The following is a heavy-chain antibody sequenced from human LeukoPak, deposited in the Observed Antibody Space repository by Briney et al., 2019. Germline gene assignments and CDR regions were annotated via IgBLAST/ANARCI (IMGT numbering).Heavy chain of an antibody. V-gene: IGHV4-39*01. J-gene: IGHJ4*02. D-gene: IGHD2-2*02. CDR1: GFTFSSYA. Sequence: GSLRLSCAASGFTFSSYAMSWVRQAPGKGLEWIGSIFYTGSTYYNPSLKSRVTISVDTSKNQLSLKLSSVTAADTALYYCARQKMNDCSSPSCYIDYWGQGTLVTVSS. CDR3: ARQKMNDCSSPSCYIDY. CDR2: IFYTGST.